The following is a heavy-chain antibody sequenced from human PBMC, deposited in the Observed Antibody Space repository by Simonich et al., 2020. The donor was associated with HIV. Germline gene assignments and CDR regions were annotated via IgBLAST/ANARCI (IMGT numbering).Heavy chain of an antibody. V-gene: IGHV4-34*01. CDR1: GGSFSGYY. J-gene: IGHJ4*02. Sequence: QVQLQQWGAGLLKPSEPLSLTCAVYGGSFSGYYWSWIRQPPGKGLEWIGEINHSGITNYKSSLNSRATISVDKSKNQFSLKLSSVTAADTAIYYCARRDRELILYFDYWGQGNLVTVSS. CDR2: INHSGIT. CDR3: ARRDRELILYFDY. D-gene: IGHD3-3*01.